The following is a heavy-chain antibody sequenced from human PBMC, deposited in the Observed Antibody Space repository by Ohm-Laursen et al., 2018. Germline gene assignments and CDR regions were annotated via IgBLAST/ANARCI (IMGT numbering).Heavy chain of an antibody. V-gene: IGHV3-23*01. CDR2: ISGNAVRT. D-gene: IGHD6-19*01. J-gene: IGHJ4*02. CDR3: AKGPFIAVAGSNYFFDY. CDR1: GFTFSSYA. Sequence: GSLRLSCTAFGFTFSSYAMSWVRQAPGKGLEWVSSISGNAVRTYDADSVKGRFSISRDNSKNTLDLQMNSLRAEDTAVYYCAKGPFIAVAGSNYFFDYWGQGTLVTVSS.